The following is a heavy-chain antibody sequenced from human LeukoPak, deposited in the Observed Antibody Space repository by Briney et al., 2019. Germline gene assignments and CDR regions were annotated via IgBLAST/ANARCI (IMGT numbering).Heavy chain of an antibody. V-gene: IGHV3-53*04. Sequence: PGGSLRLSCAASGFTVSSNYMTWVRQAPGKGLEWVSVIYGGGNTYYADSVKGRFTISRHNSKNTLFLQMNSLRVEDTAVYYCAGEGARNSGFDYWGQGTLVTVSS. CDR1: GFTVSSNY. J-gene: IGHJ4*02. D-gene: IGHD3-10*01. CDR3: AGEGARNSGFDY. CDR2: IYGGGNT.